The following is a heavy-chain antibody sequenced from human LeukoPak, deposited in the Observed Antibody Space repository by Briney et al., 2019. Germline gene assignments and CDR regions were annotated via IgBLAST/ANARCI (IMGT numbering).Heavy chain of an antibody. CDR1: GFTLSNAW. J-gene: IGHJ4*02. CDR3: ITGRY. CDR2: IRSKTDGGTT. V-gene: IGHV3-15*01. Sequence: SGGSLRLSCAASGFTLSNAWMSWVRQAPGKGLEWVGRIRSKTDGGTTGYAAPVKGRFTISRDDSENALYLQMNSLKIEDTAVYYCITGRYWGQGTLVTVSS.